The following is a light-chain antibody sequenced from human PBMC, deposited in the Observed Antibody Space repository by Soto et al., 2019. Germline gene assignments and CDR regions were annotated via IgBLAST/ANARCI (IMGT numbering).Light chain of an antibody. J-gene: IGLJ3*02. CDR3: RSYTSSSTPV. Sequence: QSALTQPASVSGSPGQSITISCTGTSSDVGGYNYVSWYQQHPGKVPKLMIYDVSNRPSGVSNRFSGFKSGNTASMTLSGLQAEDEADYYCRSYTSSSTPVFGRGTEVTVI. CDR2: DVS. CDR1: SSDVGGYNY. V-gene: IGLV2-14*01.